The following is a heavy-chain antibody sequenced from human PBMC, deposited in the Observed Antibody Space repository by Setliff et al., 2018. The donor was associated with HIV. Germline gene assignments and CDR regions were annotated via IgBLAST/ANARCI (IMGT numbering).Heavy chain of an antibody. V-gene: IGHV3-30*01. CDR2: ITYDGSRT. J-gene: IGHJ4*02. Sequence: LRLSCVASGFTFSTFAMHWVRQAPGKGPEWVSVITYDGSRTYYADSVKGRFTISRDNSKNTLYLQVNSLRPEDTAVYYCAKGALGYCSGTICYPFDYWAQGTLVTVSS. D-gene: IGHD2-15*01. CDR3: AKGALGYCSGTICYPFDY. CDR1: GFTFSTFA.